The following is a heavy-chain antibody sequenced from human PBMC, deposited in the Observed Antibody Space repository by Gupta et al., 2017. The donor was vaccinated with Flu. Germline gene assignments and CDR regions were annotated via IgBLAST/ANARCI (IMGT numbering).Heavy chain of an antibody. V-gene: IGHV4-39*01. J-gene: IGHJ4*02. Sequence: QLQLQESGPGLVKPSEPLSLTCTVSGCSISSSSYYWGWIRQPPGKGLEWIGSIYYSGSTYYNPSLKSRVTISVDTSKNQFSLKLSSVTAADTAVYYCASLIAAIDYWGQGTLVTVSS. CDR2: IYYSGST. D-gene: IGHD6-6*01. CDR3: ASLIAAIDY. CDR1: GCSISSSSYY.